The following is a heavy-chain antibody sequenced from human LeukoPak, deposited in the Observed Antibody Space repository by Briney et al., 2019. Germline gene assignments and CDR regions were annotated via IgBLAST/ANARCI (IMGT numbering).Heavy chain of an antibody. Sequence: ASVKVSCKASGYTFTSYGISWVRQAPGQGLEWMGWISAYNGNTNYAQKLQGRVTMTTDTSTSTAYMELSSLRSEDTAVYYCARDRLGDYYGSGSYSDYWGQGTLVTVSS. J-gene: IGHJ4*02. V-gene: IGHV1-18*01. D-gene: IGHD3-10*01. CDR2: ISAYNGNT. CDR1: GYTFTSYG. CDR3: ARDRLGDYYGSGSYSDY.